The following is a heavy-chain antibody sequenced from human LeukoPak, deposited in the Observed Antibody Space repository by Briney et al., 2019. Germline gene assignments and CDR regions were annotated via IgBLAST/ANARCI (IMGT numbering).Heavy chain of an antibody. CDR2: IRYDGSNK. CDR3: AKDKGSSWYHFDY. V-gene: IGHV3-30*02. D-gene: IGHD6-13*01. Sequence: GGSLRLSCGASGFTFSSYDMHWVRQAPGKGLEWVAFIRYDGSNKYYADSVKGRFTISRDNSKNTLYLQMNSLRAEDTAVYYCAKDKGSSWYHFDYWGQGTLVTVSS. CDR1: GFTFSSYD. J-gene: IGHJ4*02.